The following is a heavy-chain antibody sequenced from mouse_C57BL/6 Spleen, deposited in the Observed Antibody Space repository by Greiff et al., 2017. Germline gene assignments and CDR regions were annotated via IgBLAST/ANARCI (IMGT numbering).Heavy chain of an antibody. D-gene: IGHD1-1*01. V-gene: IGHV5-17*01. J-gene: IGHJ1*03. CDR1: GFTFSDYG. CDR3: ARRNYYGSSHWGFDV. Sequence: EVKVVESGGGLVKPGGSLKLSCAASGFTFSDYGMHWVRQAPEKGLEWVAYISSGSSTIYYADTVKGRFTISRDNAKNTLFLQMTSLRSEDTAMYYCARRNYYGSSHWGFDVWGTGTTVTVSS. CDR2: ISSGSSTI.